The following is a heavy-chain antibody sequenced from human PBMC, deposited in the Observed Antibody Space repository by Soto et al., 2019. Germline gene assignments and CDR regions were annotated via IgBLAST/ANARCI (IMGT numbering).Heavy chain of an antibody. CDR3: AIGRWGNKY. CDR1: GGSFSPYY. J-gene: IGHJ4*02. V-gene: IGHV4-34*01. Sequence: QVQLQQWGTGLLKSSETLCLNCAVYGGSFSPYYWSWVRQPPGKGLEWIGETDESGGIYYNPSLKSRVTVSLDTSKKQFSLEVKSVTAADTAAYYCAIGRWGNKYWGQGTLVTVSS. D-gene: IGHD3-16*01. CDR2: TDESGGI.